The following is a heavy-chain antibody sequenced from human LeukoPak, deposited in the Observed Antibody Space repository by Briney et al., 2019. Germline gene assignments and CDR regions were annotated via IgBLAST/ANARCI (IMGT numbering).Heavy chain of an antibody. V-gene: IGHV1-69*05. J-gene: IGHJ3*02. D-gene: IGHD2-8*01. Sequence: GSSVKVSCKASGGTFSSYAISWVRQAPGQGLEWMGGIIPIFGTANYAQKFQGRVTITTDESTSTTYLELSSLRSDDTAVYYCAREDFTNYLNNAFDIWGQGTMVTVSS. CDR1: GGTFSSYA. CDR3: AREDFTNYLNNAFDI. CDR2: IIPIFGTA.